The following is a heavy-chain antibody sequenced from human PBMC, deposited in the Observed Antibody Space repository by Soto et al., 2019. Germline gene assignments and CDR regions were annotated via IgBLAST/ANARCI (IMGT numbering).Heavy chain of an antibody. D-gene: IGHD6-19*01. Sequence: NPSETLSLTCTVSGGSISSSSYYWGWIRQPPGKGLEWIGSIYYSGSTYYNPSLKSRVTISVDTSKNQFSLKLSSVTAADTAVYYCARHSSSGWYRNNWFDPWGQGTLVTVSS. CDR3: ARHSSSGWYRNNWFDP. V-gene: IGHV4-39*01. J-gene: IGHJ5*02. CDR1: GGSISSSSYY. CDR2: IYYSGST.